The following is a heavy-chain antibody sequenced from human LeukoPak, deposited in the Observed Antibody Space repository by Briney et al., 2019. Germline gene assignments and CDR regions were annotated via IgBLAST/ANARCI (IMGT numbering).Heavy chain of an antibody. CDR3: ARDVVGVNNYFYYYYYMDV. D-gene: IGHD2-21*01. V-gene: IGHV4-4*07. Sequence: SETLSLTCTVSGGSISSYYWSWIRQPAGKGLEWIGHIYTSGSINYNPSLKSRVTMSVDTSKNQFSLKLSSVTAADTAVYYCARDVVGVNNYFYYYYYMDVWGKGTTVSVSS. J-gene: IGHJ6*03. CDR1: GGSISSYY. CDR2: IYTSGSI.